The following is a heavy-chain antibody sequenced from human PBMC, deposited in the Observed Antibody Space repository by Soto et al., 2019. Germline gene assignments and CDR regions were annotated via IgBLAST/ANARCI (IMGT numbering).Heavy chain of an antibody. D-gene: IGHD3-10*01. J-gene: IGHJ6*01. CDR1: GFTFRDYY. CDR2: ISRSGNTI. V-gene: IGHV3-11*01. Sequence: PGGSLRVSCAASGFTFRDYYMNWIRQPPGKGLERVAFISRSGNTINYSDAVKGRFTISRDNADNSLFLQMSALRVEDTAVYFCAREISPPRYNVYNHAVDVWGLGTTVTVSP. CDR3: AREISPPRYNVYNHAVDV.